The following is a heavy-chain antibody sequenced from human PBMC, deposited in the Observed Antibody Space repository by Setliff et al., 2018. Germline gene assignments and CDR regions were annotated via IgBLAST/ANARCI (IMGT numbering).Heavy chain of an antibody. CDR3: ARDRIGPFLSYMDG. D-gene: IGHD3-3*02. CDR2: ISGSGGRT. V-gene: IGHV3-23*01. Sequence: GGSLRLSCAASGFTFSSYAMSWVRQAPGKGLEWVSAISGSGGRTYYADSVKGRFTISRDNSRNTLYLQMNSLRSEDTAVYYCARDRIGPFLSYMDGWGKGTAVTVSS. J-gene: IGHJ6*03. CDR1: GFTFSSYA.